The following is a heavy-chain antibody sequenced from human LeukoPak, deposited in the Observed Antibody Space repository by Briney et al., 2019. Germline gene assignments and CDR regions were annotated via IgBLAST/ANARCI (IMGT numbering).Heavy chain of an antibody. CDR1: DGSISSYY. Sequence: SETLSLTCSTSDGSISSYYWSWIWQPPGKGLEWIGYIYYSGSTNYNPSLKSRVTISVDTSKNQFSLKLSSVTAADTAVYYCARAGYSSSNPRDFQHWGQGTLVTVSS. V-gene: IGHV4-59*01. J-gene: IGHJ1*01. CDR2: IYYSGST. CDR3: ARAGYSSSNPRDFQH. D-gene: IGHD6-13*01.